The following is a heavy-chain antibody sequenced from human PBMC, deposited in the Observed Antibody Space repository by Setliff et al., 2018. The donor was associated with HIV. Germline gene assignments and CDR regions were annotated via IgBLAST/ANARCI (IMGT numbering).Heavy chain of an antibody. CDR3: AALNEYAYQTGGWFDP. J-gene: IGHJ5*02. CDR1: GGGFSNHA. Sequence: SVKVSCKASGGGFSNHAITWVRQAPGQGLEWMGVIIPIFTTTDYAQKFRGRLTINADESTDTAYMELRSLRSADTAIYYCAALNEYAYQTGGWFDPWGQGTPVTVSS. D-gene: IGHD3-16*01. V-gene: IGHV1-69*13. CDR2: IIPIFTTT.